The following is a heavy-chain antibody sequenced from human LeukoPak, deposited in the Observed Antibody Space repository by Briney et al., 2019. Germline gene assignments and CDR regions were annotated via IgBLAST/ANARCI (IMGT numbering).Heavy chain of an antibody. CDR3: AKDSAYYDFWSGYSIDY. J-gene: IGHJ4*02. Sequence: PGGSLRLSCAASGFTFSSYAMSWVRQAPGKGQEWVSAISGSGGSTYYADSVKGRFTISRDNSKNTLYLQMNSLRAEDTAVYYCAKDSAYYDFWSGYSIDYWGQGTLVTVSS. D-gene: IGHD3-3*01. CDR1: GFTFSSYA. CDR2: ISGSGGST. V-gene: IGHV3-23*01.